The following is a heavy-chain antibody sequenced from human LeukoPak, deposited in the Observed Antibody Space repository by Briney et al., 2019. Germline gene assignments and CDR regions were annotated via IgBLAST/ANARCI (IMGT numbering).Heavy chain of an antibody. V-gene: IGHV4-39*01. CDR1: GGSISSSTSY. CDR2: IYYSGST. CDR3: ARTPRGPYSGMDV. Sequence: SETLSLTCTVSGGSISSSTSYWGWIRQPPGKGLEWIGSIYYSGSTYYNPSLKSRVTMSVDTSKNQFSLNLSSVTAADTAVYYCARTPRGPYSGMDVWGQGTTVTVSS. J-gene: IGHJ6*02. D-gene: IGHD2-15*01.